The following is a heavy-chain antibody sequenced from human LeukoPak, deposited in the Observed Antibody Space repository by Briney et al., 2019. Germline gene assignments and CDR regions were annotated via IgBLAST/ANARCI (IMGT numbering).Heavy chain of an antibody. CDR1: GFTVSSNY. CDR3: ASQGLGYCSGGSCYRFDY. V-gene: IGHV3-53*01. CDR2: IYSGGST. J-gene: IGHJ4*02. Sequence: GGSLRPSCAASGFTVSSNYMSWVRQAPGKGLEWVSVIYSGGSTYYADSVKGRFTISRDNSKNTLYLQMNSLRAEDTAVYYCASQGLGYCSGGSCYRFDYWGQGTLVTVSS. D-gene: IGHD2-15*01.